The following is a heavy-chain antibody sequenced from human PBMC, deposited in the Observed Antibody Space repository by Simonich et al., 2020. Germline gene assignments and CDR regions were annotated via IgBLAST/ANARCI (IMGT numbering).Heavy chain of an antibody. D-gene: IGHD7-27*01. CDR3: ARGRLTGDKGAFDI. V-gene: IGHV1-2*02. CDR1: GYTFTGYY. CDR2: INPNSGGT. Sequence: QVQLVQSGAEVKKPGASVKVSCKASGYTFTGYYMHWVRQAPGQGLEWCGGINPNSGGTNNAQKFQGRVTMTRATSISTAYMELSRLRSDDTAVYYCARGRLTGDKGAFDIWGQGTMVTVSS. J-gene: IGHJ3*02.